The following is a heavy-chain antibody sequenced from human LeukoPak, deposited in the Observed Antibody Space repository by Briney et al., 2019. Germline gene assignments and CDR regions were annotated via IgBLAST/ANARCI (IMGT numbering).Heavy chain of an antibody. D-gene: IGHD1-26*01. CDR3: AKNPSGEWERLYCYYYMDV. V-gene: IGHV3-23*01. J-gene: IGHJ6*03. CDR2: ISGSGGST. CDR1: GFTFSSYA. Sequence: GGSLRLSCAASGFTFSSYAMSWVRQAPGKGLEWVSAISGSGGSTYYADSVKGRFTISRDNSKNTLYLQMNSLRAEDTAVYYCAKNPSGEWERLYCYYYMDVWGKGTTVTVSS.